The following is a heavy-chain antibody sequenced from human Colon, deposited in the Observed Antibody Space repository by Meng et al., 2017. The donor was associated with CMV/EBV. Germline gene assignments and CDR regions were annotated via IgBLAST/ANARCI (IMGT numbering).Heavy chain of an antibody. D-gene: IGHD6-19*01. V-gene: IGHV3-48*03. CDR1: GFTFSRHE. J-gene: IGHJ6*02. Sequence: GGSLRLSCTASGFTFSRHEMTWVRQAPGKGLEWVSYVSGSGGTTHYADSVKGRFTISRDNADNSLYLDMNSLRADDTGVYFCARAANSAWSPGVWFYGMDVWGQGITVTVSS. CDR3: ARAANSAWSPGVWFYGMDV. CDR2: VSGSGGTT.